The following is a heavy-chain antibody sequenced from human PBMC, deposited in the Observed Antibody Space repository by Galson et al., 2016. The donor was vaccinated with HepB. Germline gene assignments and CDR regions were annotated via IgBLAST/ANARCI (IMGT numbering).Heavy chain of an antibody. CDR1: GFTFSSYA. CDR3: AKEFVATASVVGDY. Sequence: SLRLSCAASGFTFSSYAMSWVRQAPGKGLEWVSAISSSGGTTYYADSVKGRFTISRDNSKNTLYLQMYSLRAEDTAVYYCAKEFVATASVVGDYWGQGTLVTVSS. V-gene: IGHV3-23*01. D-gene: IGHD2-21*01. J-gene: IGHJ4*02. CDR2: ISSSGGTT.